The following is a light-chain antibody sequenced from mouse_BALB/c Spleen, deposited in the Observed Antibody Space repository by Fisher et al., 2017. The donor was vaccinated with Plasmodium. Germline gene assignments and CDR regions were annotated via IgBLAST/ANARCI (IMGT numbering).Light chain of an antibody. J-gene: IGKJ5*01. Sequence: DIVLTQSTATLSVTPGDRVSLSCRASQSINNYLHWYQQKSHESPRLLINYTSQSISGIPSRFSGSGSGTDFTLNINSVETEDFGMYFCQESNNWPLTFGAGTKLELK. CDR1: QSINNY. V-gene: IGKV5-45*01. CDR3: QESNNWPLT. CDR2: YTS.